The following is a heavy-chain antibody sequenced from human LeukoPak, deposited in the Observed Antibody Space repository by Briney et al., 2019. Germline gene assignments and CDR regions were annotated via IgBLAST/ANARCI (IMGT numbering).Heavy chain of an antibody. CDR1: GYTFTSYA. Sequence: ASVKVSCKASGYTFTSYAMHWVRQAPGQRPEWMGWINAGNGNTKYSQKFQSRVTITRDTSASTAYMELSSLRSEDTAVYYCARSPITMVRGVLVDFDYWGQGTLVTVSS. V-gene: IGHV1-3*01. J-gene: IGHJ4*02. CDR2: INAGNGNT. CDR3: ARSPITMVRGVLVDFDY. D-gene: IGHD3-10*01.